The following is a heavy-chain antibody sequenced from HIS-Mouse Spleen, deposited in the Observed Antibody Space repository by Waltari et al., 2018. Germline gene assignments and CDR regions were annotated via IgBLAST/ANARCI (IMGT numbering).Heavy chain of an antibody. CDR3: AREIPYSSSWYDWYFDL. V-gene: IGHV4-39*07. CDR1: GGSISSSSYY. J-gene: IGHJ2*01. D-gene: IGHD6-13*01. CDR2: IYYRGRT. Sequence: QLQLQESGPGLVKPSETPSLTCTVSGGSISSSSYYWGWIRQPPGKGLEWIGGIYYRGRTYYNPSLKSGVTISVDTSKNQFSLKLSSVTAADTAVYYCAREIPYSSSWYDWYFDLWGRGTLVTVSS.